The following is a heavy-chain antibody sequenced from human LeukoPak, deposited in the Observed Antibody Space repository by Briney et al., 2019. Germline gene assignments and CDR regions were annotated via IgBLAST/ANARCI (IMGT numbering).Heavy chain of an antibody. J-gene: IGHJ4*02. V-gene: IGHV3-30-3*01. CDR3: ARDRVLPSDRIAVAPGALDY. CDR2: ISYDGSNK. Sequence: PGRSLRLSCAASGFTFSSYAMHWVRQAPGKGLEWVAVISYDGSNKYYADSVKGRFTISRDNSKNTLYLQMNSLRAEDTAVYYCARDRVLPSDRIAVAPGALDYWGQGTLVTVSS. D-gene: IGHD6-19*01. CDR1: GFTFSSYA.